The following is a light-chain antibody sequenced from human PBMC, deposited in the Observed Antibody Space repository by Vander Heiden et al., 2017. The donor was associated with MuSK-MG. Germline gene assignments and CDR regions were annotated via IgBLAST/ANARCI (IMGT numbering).Light chain of an antibody. CDR3: STYAGSNVL. Sequence: SALTQPPSASGSPGQSVTISCTGTSSDVGAYNYVSWYQQHPGKAPKLMIYEVSKRPAGVPDRFSGSKSGNTASLTVSGLQAEDEADYYCSTYAGSNVLFGGGTKVTVL. CDR2: EVS. V-gene: IGLV2-8*01. CDR1: SSDVGAYNY. J-gene: IGLJ3*02.